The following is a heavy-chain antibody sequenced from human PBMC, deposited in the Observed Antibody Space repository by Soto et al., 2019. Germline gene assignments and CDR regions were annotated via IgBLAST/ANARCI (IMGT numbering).Heavy chain of an antibody. V-gene: IGHV3-23*01. CDR1: GFTFSSYA. D-gene: IGHD6-6*01. Sequence: GGSLRLSCAASGFTFSSYAMSWVRQAPGKGLEWVSAISGSGGSTYYADSVKGRFTISRDNSKNTLYLQMNSLRAEDTAVYYCANNNREAARHYYYYYYMDVWGKGTTVTVSS. CDR3: ANNNREAARHYYYYYYMDV. J-gene: IGHJ6*03. CDR2: ISGSGGST.